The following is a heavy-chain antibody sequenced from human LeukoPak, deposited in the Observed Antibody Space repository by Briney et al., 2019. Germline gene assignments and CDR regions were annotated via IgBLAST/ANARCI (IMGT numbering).Heavy chain of an antibody. D-gene: IGHD5-18*01. Sequence: GGSLRLSCAASGFTFSSYSMNWVRQAPGKGLEWVSYISSSSSTIYYADSVKGRFTISRDNAKNSLYLQMNSLRAEDTAVYYCARDSYVDTAMMVSNFDYWGQGTLVTVSS. CDR1: GFTFSSYS. J-gene: IGHJ4*02. CDR3: ARDSYVDTAMMVSNFDY. CDR2: ISSSSSTI. V-gene: IGHV3-48*04.